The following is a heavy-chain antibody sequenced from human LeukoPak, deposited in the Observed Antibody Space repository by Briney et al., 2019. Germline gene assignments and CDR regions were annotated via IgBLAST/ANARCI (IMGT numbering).Heavy chain of an antibody. CDR1: DGSFSGYY. CDR3: ARARGFGYSYGYYFDY. Sequence: SETLSLTCAVYDGSFSGYYWSWIRQPPGKGPERIGEINHSGSTNYNPSLKSRVTISVDTSKNQFSLKLSSVTAADTAVYYCARARGFGYSYGYYFDYWGQGTLVTVSS. CDR2: INHSGST. V-gene: IGHV4-34*01. D-gene: IGHD5-18*01. J-gene: IGHJ4*02.